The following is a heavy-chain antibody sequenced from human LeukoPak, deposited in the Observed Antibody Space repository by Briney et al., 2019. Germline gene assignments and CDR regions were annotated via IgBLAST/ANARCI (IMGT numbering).Heavy chain of an antibody. CDR2: IYYSGST. J-gene: IGHJ6*02. V-gene: IGHV4-59*01. CDR1: GGSISSYY. D-gene: IGHD3-3*01. Sequence: SETLSLTCTVSGGSISSYYWSWIRQPPGKGLEWIGYIYYSGSTNYNPSLKSRVTISVDTSKNQFSLKLSSVTAADTAVYYCARGGLKDDFWSGYPNLNYYYYYGMDVWGQGTTVTVSS. CDR3: ARGGLKDDFWSGYPNLNYYYYYGMDV.